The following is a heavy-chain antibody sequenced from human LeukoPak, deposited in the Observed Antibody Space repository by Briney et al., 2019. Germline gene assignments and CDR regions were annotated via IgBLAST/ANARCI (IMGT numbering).Heavy chain of an antibody. D-gene: IGHD2-2*01. V-gene: IGHV3-7*01. J-gene: IGHJ5*02. CDR1: GFTFSSYW. CDR2: IKQDGSEK. CDR3: ARVLEGYCSSTSCQGWFDP. Sequence: GGSLRLSCAASGFTFSSYWMSWVRQAPGKGLEWVANIKQDGSEKYYVDSVKGRFTIPRDNAKNSLYLQMNSLRAEDTAVYYCARVLEGYCSSTSCQGWFDPWGQGTLVTVSP.